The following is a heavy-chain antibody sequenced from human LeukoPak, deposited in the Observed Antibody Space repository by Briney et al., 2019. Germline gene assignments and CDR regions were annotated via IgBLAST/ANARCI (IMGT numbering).Heavy chain of an antibody. D-gene: IGHD1-20*01. V-gene: IGHV3-23*01. Sequence: GGSLRLSCAASAFTFRSYAMSWVRQAGGKGLDWVSVNSGRCGSTYYADSVKGRFNISRDNSKNTLYLQMSSLRAEDTAVYYCAKPKDNSLYCFDYWGQGTLVTVSS. CDR3: AKPKDNSLYCFDY. CDR2: NSGRCGST. J-gene: IGHJ4*01. CDR1: AFTFRSYA.